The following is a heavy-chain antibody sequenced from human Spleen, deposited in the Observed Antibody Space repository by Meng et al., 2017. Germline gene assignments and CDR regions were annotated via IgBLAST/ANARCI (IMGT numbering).Heavy chain of an antibody. CDR1: GFSLNTSGVG. Sequence: QITLKESGPTLVKATQTLTLTCPFSGFSLNTSGVGVAGIRHTPGKALEWLDLIHWDDVKRYRPSLKSRLTITKDTSKHQVVLTIPNMTPVDTATYYCAPSPSTFNWFDPWGQGNLVTVSS. CDR2: IHWDDVK. CDR3: APSPSTFNWFDP. V-gene: IGHV2-5*02. J-gene: IGHJ5*02. D-gene: IGHD3-16*01.